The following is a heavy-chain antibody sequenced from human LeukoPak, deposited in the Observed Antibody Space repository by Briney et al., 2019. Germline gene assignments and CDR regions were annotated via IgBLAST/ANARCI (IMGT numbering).Heavy chain of an antibody. CDR3: ARDQATIILGYFDY. D-gene: IGHD3-22*01. CDR1: GGSISSKNYY. J-gene: IGHJ4*02. CDR2: IDHNGNT. Sequence: SETLSLTCTVSGGSISSKNYYWGWIRQPPGKGLEWLGSIDHNGNTYYNPSLKSRVTISVDTPKNQFSLKLSSLTAADTAVYYCARDQATIILGYFDYWGQGTLVTVSS. V-gene: IGHV4-39*07.